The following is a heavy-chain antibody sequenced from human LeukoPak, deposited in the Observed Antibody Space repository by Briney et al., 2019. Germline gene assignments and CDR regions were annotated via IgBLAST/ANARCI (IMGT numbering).Heavy chain of an antibody. Sequence: GGSLTLSCAASGFTFSDYWMHWVRHARGRGRGWVSRINSDGRNIAYADSVKGRFTISRDNAKNTLYLEMNSLTIEDTAVYYCARAISWNGAQGHMDVWGKGTTVTVS. V-gene: IGHV3-74*03. CDR3: ARAISWNGAQGHMDV. CDR1: GFTFSDYW. CDR2: INSDGRNI. D-gene: IGHD1-1*01. J-gene: IGHJ6*03.